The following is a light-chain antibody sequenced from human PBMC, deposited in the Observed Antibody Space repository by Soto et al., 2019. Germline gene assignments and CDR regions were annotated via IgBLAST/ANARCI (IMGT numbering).Light chain of an antibody. CDR1: SSDVGSYNL. CDR2: EVS. Sequence: QSALTQPASVSGFPGQSITISCTRTSSDVGSYNLVSWYQQHPGKAPKLMIYEVSKRPSGVSNRFSGSKSGNTASLTISGLQAEDEADYYCCSYAGSSTFYVFGTGTKVTVL. J-gene: IGLJ1*01. V-gene: IGLV2-23*02. CDR3: CSYAGSSTFYV.